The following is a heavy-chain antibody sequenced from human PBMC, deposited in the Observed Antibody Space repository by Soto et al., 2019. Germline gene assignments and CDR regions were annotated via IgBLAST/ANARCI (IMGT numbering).Heavy chain of an antibody. J-gene: IGHJ5*02. D-gene: IGHD5-18*01. CDR1: GFTFSSYN. V-gene: IGHV3-48*01. CDR3: VRDNTRYSYGNWLDP. CDR2: ISSDSSTI. Sequence: GGSLRLSCAASGFTFSSYNMDWVRQAPGKGLEWLSYISSDSSTIYYADSVKGRFTISRDNAKNTLYLQMNSLRAEDTAVYYCVRDNTRYSYGNWLDPWSKG.